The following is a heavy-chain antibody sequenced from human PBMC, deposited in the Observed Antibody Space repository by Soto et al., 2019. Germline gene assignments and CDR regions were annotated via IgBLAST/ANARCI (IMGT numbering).Heavy chain of an antibody. V-gene: IGHV4-39*01. Sequence: PSETLSLTCLVSGDSIISFSDYWGWIRQPPGKGLEWIGSIYYSGSTYYNPSLKSRVTISVDTSKNQFSLKLSSVTAADTAVYYCARASPVYGIIWGQGTMVTVSS. CDR1: GDSIISFSDY. CDR2: IYYSGST. J-gene: IGHJ3*02. D-gene: IGHD4-17*01. CDR3: ARASPVYGII.